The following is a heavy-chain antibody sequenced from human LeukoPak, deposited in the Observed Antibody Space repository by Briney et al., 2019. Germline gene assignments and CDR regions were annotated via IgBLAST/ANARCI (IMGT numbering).Heavy chain of an antibody. J-gene: IGHJ4*02. V-gene: IGHV3-11*06. D-gene: IGHD1-1*01. CDR2: IGSTSGNT. Sequence: GGSLRLSCAASGFPFSKYSMNWVRQAPGKGLEWISYIGSTSGNTKYADSVKGRFTVSGDNARNSLYLQMISLRVEDTAVYYCARDHNYAFDNWGQGTLVTVSS. CDR3: ARDHNYAFDN. CDR1: GFPFSKYS.